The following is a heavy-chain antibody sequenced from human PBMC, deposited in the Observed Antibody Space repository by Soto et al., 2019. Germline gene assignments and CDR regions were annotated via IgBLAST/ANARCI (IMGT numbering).Heavy chain of an antibody. D-gene: IGHD4-4*01. CDR2: IWYDGSNK. J-gene: IGHJ4*02. Sequence: GGSLRLSCAASGFTFSSYGMHWVRQAPGKGLEWVAVIWYDGSNKYYADSVKGRFTISRDNSKNTLYLQMNSLRAEDTAVYYCARDLYSNYGWYDYWGQGTLVTVSS. V-gene: IGHV3-33*01. CDR3: ARDLYSNYGWYDY. CDR1: GFTFSSYG.